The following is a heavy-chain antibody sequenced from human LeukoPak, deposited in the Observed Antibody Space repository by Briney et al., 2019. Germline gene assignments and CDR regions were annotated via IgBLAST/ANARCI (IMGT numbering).Heavy chain of an antibody. D-gene: IGHD1-7*01. CDR3: ARVALNYPDAFDI. CDR1: GGSISSYY. CDR2: IYYSGST. Sequence: SETLSLTCTVSGGSISSYYWGWLRQPPGKGLEWVGYIYYSGSTSYNPSLKSRVTISVDTSKNQFSLKRSSVTAADTAVYYCARVALNYPDAFDIWGQGTMVTVSS. J-gene: IGHJ3*02. V-gene: IGHV4-59*01.